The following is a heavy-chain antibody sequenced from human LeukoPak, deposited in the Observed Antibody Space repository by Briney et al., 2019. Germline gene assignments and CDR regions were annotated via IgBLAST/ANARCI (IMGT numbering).Heavy chain of an antibody. J-gene: IGHJ4*02. D-gene: IGHD3-3*01. CDR1: GFTFSAYY. Sequence: GGSLSLSCAVSGFTFSAYYIRWIRQAPGGGGEWVSYISSSGSTIYYADSVKGRFTISRDNAKNSLYLQMNSLRAEDTAVYYCARDRDDFWSGYYIDYWGQGTLVTVSS. CDR3: ARDRDDFWSGYYIDY. CDR2: ISSSGSTI. V-gene: IGHV3-11*01.